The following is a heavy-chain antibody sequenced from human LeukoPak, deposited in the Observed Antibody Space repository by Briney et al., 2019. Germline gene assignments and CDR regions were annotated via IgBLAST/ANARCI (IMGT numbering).Heavy chain of an antibody. CDR1: GFTFSSYA. J-gene: IGHJ6*04. CDR2: ISSSGSTI. CDR3: AELGITMIGGV. D-gene: IGHD3-10*02. V-gene: IGHV3-48*03. Sequence: GRSLRLSCAASGFTFSSYAMHWVRQAPGKGLEWVSYISSSGSTIYYADSVKGRFTISRANAKNSLYLQMNSFRAEDTAVYSCAELGITMIGGVWGKGTPVTISS.